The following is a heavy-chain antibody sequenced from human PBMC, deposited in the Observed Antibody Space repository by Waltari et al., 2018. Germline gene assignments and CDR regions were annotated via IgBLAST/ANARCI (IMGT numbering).Heavy chain of an antibody. CDR2: IYYSGST. CDR1: GGSISSSSYS. J-gene: IGHJ5*02. D-gene: IGHD6-13*01. Sequence: QLQLQESGPGLVKPSETLSLTCTVSGGSISSSSYSWGWHRQPPGKGLEWIGSIYYSGSTYYNPSLKSRVTISVDTSKNQFSLKLSSVTAADTAVYYCARAAGIAAAGINWFDPWGQGTLVTVSS. V-gene: IGHV4-39*07. CDR3: ARAAGIAAAGINWFDP.